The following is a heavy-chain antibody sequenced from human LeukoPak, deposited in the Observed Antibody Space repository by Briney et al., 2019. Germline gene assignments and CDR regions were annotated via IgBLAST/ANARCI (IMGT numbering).Heavy chain of an antibody. CDR3: ARGPIFWSGYPYYYYGMDV. CDR2: INHSGST. D-gene: IGHD3-3*01. Sequence: SETLSLTCAVYGGSFSGYYWSWIRQPPGKGLEWIGEINHSGSTNYNPSLKSRVTISVDTSKNQFSLKLSSVTAADTAVYYCARGPIFWSGYPYYYYGMDVWGQRTTVTVSS. CDR1: GGSFSGYY. J-gene: IGHJ6*02. V-gene: IGHV4-34*01.